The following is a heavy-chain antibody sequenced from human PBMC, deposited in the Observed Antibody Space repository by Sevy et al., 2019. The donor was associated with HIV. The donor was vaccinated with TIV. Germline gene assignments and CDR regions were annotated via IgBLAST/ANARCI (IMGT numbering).Heavy chain of an antibody. CDR3: AKDHDNNWFDP. Sequence: GGSLRLSCAASGFTFSIYAMTWVRQAPGKGLEWVSTISVSGDSTYYADSVKGRFTISRDNSKNTLYLQMNTLRAEDTALYYCAKDHDNNWFDPWGRGTLVTVSS. V-gene: IGHV3-23*01. J-gene: IGHJ5*02. CDR2: ISVSGDST. D-gene: IGHD3-9*01. CDR1: GFTFSIYA.